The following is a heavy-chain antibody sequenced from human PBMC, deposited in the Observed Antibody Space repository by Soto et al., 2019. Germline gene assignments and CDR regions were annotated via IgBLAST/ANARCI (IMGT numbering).Heavy chain of an antibody. CDR3: ARDSTRGNY. CDR1: GFTFSSYW. CDR2: IKQEGSEK. J-gene: IGHJ4*02. Sequence: EVQLVESGGGLVQPGGSLRLSCAASGFTFSSYWMSWVRQAPGKGLEWVANIKQEGSEKYSVDSVKGRFTISRDNAKNSLYLQMNGLRAEDTAVYYCARDSTRGNYWGQGTLVTVSS. V-gene: IGHV3-7*01.